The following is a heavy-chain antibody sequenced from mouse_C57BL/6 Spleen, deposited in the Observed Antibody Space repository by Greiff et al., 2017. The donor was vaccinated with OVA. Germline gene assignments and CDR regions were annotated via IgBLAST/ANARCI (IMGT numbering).Heavy chain of an antibody. V-gene: IGHV1-50*01. CDR3: ARRTTGYAMDY. CDR2: IDPSDSYT. J-gene: IGHJ4*01. CDR1: GYTFTSYW. D-gene: IGHD1-1*01. Sequence: QQSCKASGYTFTSYWMQWVKQRPGQGLEWIGEIDPSDSYTNYNQKFKGKATLTVDTSSSTAYMQLSSLTSEDSAVYYCARRTTGYAMDYWGQGTSVTVSS.